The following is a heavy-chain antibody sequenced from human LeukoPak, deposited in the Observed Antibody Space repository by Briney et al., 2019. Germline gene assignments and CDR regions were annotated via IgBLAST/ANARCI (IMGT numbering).Heavy chain of an antibody. CDR2: INTDGTVT. CDR3: ATKQWLAPPPDS. CDR1: GFTFSKYW. J-gene: IGHJ4*02. Sequence: QPGGSLRLSCAASGFTFSKYWMLWVRQAPGKGLESVSRINTDGTVTTYADSVKGRFTVSRDNADNTMLLQMNSVRDEDTAVYYCATKQWLAPPPDSWGQGTPVTVSS. D-gene: IGHD6-19*01. V-gene: IGHV3-74*01.